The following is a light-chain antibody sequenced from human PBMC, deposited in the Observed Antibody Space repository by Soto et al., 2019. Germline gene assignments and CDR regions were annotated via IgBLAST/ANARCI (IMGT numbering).Light chain of an antibody. CDR1: QSISTW. Sequence: DNQMTQSPSTLSASVGDRVTITCRASQSISTWLAWYQQKPGKAPKLLIYRVSTLETGVPSRFSGGESGTEFTLTISSLQPDDFSMYYCQQYNSYAWTFGQGPKVQIK. CDR2: RVS. V-gene: IGKV1-5*03. CDR3: QQYNSYAWT. J-gene: IGKJ1*01.